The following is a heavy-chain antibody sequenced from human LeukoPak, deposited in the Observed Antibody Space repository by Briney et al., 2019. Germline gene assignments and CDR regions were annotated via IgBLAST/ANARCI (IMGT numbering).Heavy chain of an antibody. CDR1: GGSISSSSYY. Sequence: ETLSLTCTVSGGSISSSSYYWGWIRQPPGKGLEWVSAISGSGGSTYYADSVKGRFTISRDNSKNTLYLQMNSLRAEDTAVYYCAPQAPIAAAGTDFDYWGQGTLVTVSS. CDR3: APQAPIAAAGTDFDY. CDR2: ISGSGGST. V-gene: IGHV3-23*01. D-gene: IGHD6-13*01. J-gene: IGHJ4*02.